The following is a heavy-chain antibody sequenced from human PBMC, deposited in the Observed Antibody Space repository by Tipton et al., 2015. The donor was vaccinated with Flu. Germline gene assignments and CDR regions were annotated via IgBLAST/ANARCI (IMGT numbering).Heavy chain of an antibody. J-gene: IGHJ3*02. CDR3: ARGDYGDYDHEADGFDI. D-gene: IGHD4-17*01. Sequence: TLSLTCEVSGDSISTNYYWGWVRQFPGKGLEWIGSVSRSGNTDYNPSLKSRVTISIDTSKNQFSLRLSSVTAADTAMYYCARGDYGDYDHEADGFDIWGQGTLVTVSA. CDR2: VSRSGNT. CDR1: GDSISTNYY. V-gene: IGHV4-38-2*01.